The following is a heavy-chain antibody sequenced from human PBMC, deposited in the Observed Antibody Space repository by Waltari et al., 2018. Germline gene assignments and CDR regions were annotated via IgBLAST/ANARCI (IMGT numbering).Heavy chain of an antibody. J-gene: IGHJ4*02. D-gene: IGHD4-17*01. CDR2: ISGSGSVT. CDR3: AKGDHGTTVTPAGY. Sequence: QAPGKGLEWVSSISGSGSVTYYADSVKGRFTISRDNSKNTLYLQMNSLRAEDTAVYYCAKGDHGTTVTPAGYWGQGTLVTVSS. V-gene: IGHV3-23*01.